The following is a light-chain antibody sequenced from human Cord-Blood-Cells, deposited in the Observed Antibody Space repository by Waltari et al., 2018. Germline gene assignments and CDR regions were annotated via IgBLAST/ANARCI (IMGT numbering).Light chain of an antibody. J-gene: IGLJ1*01. Sequence: SYELTQPPSVSVSPGQTASITCPGDKLGDKYHCWYQQKPGQSPVLVIYQDSKRPSGIPERVSGSNSGNTATLTISGTQAMDEADYYCQAWDSSTASYVFGTGTKVTVL. CDR2: QDS. V-gene: IGLV3-1*01. CDR1: KLGDKY. CDR3: QAWDSSTASYV.